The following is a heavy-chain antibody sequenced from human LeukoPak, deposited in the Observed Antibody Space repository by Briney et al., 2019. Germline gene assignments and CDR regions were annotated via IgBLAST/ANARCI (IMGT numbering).Heavy chain of an antibody. Sequence: GASVKVSCKASGYTFTSYGISWVRQAPGQGLEWMGWISAYNGNTNYAQKLQGRVTMTTDTSTSTAYMELRSLRSDDTAVYYCARDCRGYEQLAFYYYYYMDVWGKGTTVTVSS. CDR3: ARDCRGYEQLAFYYYYYMDV. D-gene: IGHD6-6*01. J-gene: IGHJ6*03. CDR2: ISAYNGNT. V-gene: IGHV1-18*01. CDR1: GYTFTSYG.